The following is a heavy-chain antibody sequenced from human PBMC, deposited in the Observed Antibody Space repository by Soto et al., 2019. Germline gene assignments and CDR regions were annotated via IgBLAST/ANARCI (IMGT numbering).Heavy chain of an antibody. D-gene: IGHD2-15*01. CDR2: ISVYPLTT. CDR1: GYTFGKYV. J-gene: IGHJ4*01. V-gene: IGHV1-18*01. Sequence: QVQLVQSGTEVKKPGASVKFSCKASGYTFGKYVISWVRQAPGQGLEWVGWISVYPLTTVPAQKCRGRVNMTPDTSTRTAYMELASLKSDDTAIYYCAKDCSGASCGFDIWAHGALVTVAS. CDR3: AKDCSGASCGFDI.